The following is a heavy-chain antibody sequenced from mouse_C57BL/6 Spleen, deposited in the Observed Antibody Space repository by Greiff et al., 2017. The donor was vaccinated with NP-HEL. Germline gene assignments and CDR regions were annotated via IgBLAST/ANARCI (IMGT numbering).Heavy chain of an antibody. V-gene: IGHV1-50*01. CDR1: GYTFTSYW. J-gene: IGHJ3*01. D-gene: IGHD2-5*01. CDR3: ARGGYSNYVWFAY. CDR2: IDPSDSYT. Sequence: QVQLQQSGAELVKPGASVKLSCKASGYTFTSYWMQWVKQRPGQGLEWIGEIDPSDSYTNYNQKFKGKATLTVDTSSSTAYMQLSSLTSEDSAVYYCARGGYSNYVWFAYWGQGTLVTVSA.